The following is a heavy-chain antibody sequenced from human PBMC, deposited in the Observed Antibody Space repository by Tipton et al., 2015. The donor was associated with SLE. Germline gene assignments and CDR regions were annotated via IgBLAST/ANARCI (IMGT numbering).Heavy chain of an antibody. J-gene: IGHJ6*02. CDR1: GFTFRSYS. V-gene: IGHV3-21*03. CDR3: ARLPYDSRGYYGRYYYGLDV. CDR2: ISGSSTYV. Sequence: SLRLSCATSGFTFRSYSMNWVRQAPGKGLEWVSSISGSSTYVHYADSVKGRFTVSRDNAKNSLFLQMNGLRPEDTAVYYCARLPYDSRGYYGRYYYGLDVWGQGTTVTVSS. D-gene: IGHD3-22*01.